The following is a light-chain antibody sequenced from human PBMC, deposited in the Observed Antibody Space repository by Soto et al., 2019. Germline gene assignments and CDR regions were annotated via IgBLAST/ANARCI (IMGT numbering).Light chain of an antibody. CDR3: NSYTSSDTEV. J-gene: IGLJ3*02. Sequence: QSALTQPASVSGSPGQSITISCTGTSSDVGGYNYVSWYQQHPGKAPKLMIYDVSYRSSGVSHRFSGSKSGNTASLTISGLQAEDEADYYCNSYTSSDTEVFGGGTKLTVL. CDR2: DVS. CDR1: SSDVGGYNY. V-gene: IGLV2-14*01.